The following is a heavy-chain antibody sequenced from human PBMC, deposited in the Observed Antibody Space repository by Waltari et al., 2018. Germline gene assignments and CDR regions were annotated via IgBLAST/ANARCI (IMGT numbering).Heavy chain of an antibody. J-gene: IGHJ3*02. CDR1: GYTFTSYD. CDR3: ARFRRDTAMVSDAFDI. Sequence: QVQLVQSGAEVKKPGASVKVSCKASGYTFTSYDINWVRQATGQGLEWMGWMNPKSGNTGYAQKFQGRVTMTRNTSISTAYMGLSSLRSEDTAVYYCARFRRDTAMVSDAFDIWGQGTMVTVSS. D-gene: IGHD5-18*01. CDR2: MNPKSGNT. V-gene: IGHV1-8*01.